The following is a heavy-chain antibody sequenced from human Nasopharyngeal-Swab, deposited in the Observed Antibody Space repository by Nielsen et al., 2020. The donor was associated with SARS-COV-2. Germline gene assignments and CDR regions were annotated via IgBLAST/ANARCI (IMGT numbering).Heavy chain of an antibody. Sequence: SETLSLTCTVSAASLTTYSWGWIRQSPGKGLEWIAYITDTVRTKYNPSLETRVTISQDTSRTRFSLRLTSVTAAETAMYYCAGIPYGGGPSSYGWFDLWGQGILVTVSS. CDR3: AGIPYGGGPSSYGWFDL. CDR1: AASLTTYS. J-gene: IGHJ5*02. V-gene: IGHV4-59*01. CDR2: ITDTVRT. D-gene: IGHD2-21*01.